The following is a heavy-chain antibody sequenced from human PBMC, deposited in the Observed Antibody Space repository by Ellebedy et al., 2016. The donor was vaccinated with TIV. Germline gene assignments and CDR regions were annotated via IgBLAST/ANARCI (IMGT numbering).Heavy chain of an antibody. CDR1: GLTFSGYA. D-gene: IGHD4-17*01. CDR2: ISHDGSRK. V-gene: IGHV3-30-3*01. J-gene: IGHJ4*02. Sequence: PGGSLRLSCAVSGLTFSGYAMQWVRQAPGKGLEWVAVISHDGSRKEYADSVKGRFTISRDNSKSPLYLQMDSLRAEDTAVYYCARDLYSGEYDVFDYWGQGTLVTVSS. CDR3: ARDLYSGEYDVFDY.